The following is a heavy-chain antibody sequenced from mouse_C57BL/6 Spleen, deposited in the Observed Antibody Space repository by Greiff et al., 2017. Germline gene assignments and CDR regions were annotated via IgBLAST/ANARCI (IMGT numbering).Heavy chain of an antibody. CDR1: GYSITSGYY. D-gene: IGHD1-1*01. V-gene: IGHV3-6*01. J-gene: IGHJ2*01. CDR3: ARAVVANFDY. Sequence: EVQVVESGPGLVKPSQSLSLTCSVTGYSITSGYYWNWIRQFPGNKLEWMGYISYDGSNNYNPSLKNRISITRDTSKNQFFLKLNSVTTEDTATYYCARAVVANFDYWGQGTTLTVSS. CDR2: ISYDGSN.